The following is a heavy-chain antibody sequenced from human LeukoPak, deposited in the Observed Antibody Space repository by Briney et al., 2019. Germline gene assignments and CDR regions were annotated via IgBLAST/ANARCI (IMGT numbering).Heavy chain of an antibody. D-gene: IGHD2-8*01. CDR1: GFTFSSYA. CDR3: AEHRLVYAIPRRNYGMDV. Sequence: PGGSLRLSCAASGFTFSSYAMSWVRQAPGKGLEWVSAISGSGGSTYYADSVKGRFTISRDNSKNTLYLQMNSLRAEDTAVYYCAEHRLVYAIPRRNYGMDVWGQGTTVTVSS. J-gene: IGHJ6*02. V-gene: IGHV3-23*01. CDR2: ISGSGGST.